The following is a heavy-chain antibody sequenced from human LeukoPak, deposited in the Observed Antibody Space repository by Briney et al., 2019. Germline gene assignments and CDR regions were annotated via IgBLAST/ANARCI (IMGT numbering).Heavy chain of an antibody. D-gene: IGHD3-10*01. V-gene: IGHV4-39*01. CDR3: AKHYMGSSYNRAVDY. CDR1: GFTFSSYG. Sequence: GSLRLSCAASGFTFSSYGMSWARQAPGKGLEWIGSIYYSGYTYYNPSLKSRVTISVDTSKNQFSLKLSSVTAADTAVYYCAKHYMGSSYNRAVDYWGQGTLVTVSS. J-gene: IGHJ4*02. CDR2: IYYSGYT.